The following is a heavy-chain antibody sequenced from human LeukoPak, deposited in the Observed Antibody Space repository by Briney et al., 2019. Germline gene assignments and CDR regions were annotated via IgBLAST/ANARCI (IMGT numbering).Heavy chain of an antibody. CDR3: ARRGYCSSTSCYVDY. CDR1: GGSISSSSCY. V-gene: IGHV4-39*01. Sequence: PSETLSLTCTVSGGSISSSSCYWGWIRQPPGKGLEWIGSIYYSGSTYYNPSLKSRVTISVDTSKNQFSLKLSSVTATDTAVYYCARRGYCSSTSCYVDYWGQGTLVTVSS. CDR2: IYYSGST. D-gene: IGHD2-2*01. J-gene: IGHJ4*02.